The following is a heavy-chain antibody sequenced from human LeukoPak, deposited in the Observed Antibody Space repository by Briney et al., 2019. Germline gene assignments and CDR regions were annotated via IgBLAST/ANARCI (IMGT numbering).Heavy chain of an antibody. D-gene: IGHD1-14*01. J-gene: IGHJ4*02. CDR1: GFTFSSYW. CDR2: INPGGSSI. Sequence: PGGSVRHSCAASGFTFSSYWMHWVRQFPGKGLVWVARINPGGSSITYADSVKGRFTISRDNAKNTLYLQMDSLRAEDTGVYYCARSNQADDYWGQGTLVTVSS. V-gene: IGHV3-74*01. CDR3: ARSNQADDY.